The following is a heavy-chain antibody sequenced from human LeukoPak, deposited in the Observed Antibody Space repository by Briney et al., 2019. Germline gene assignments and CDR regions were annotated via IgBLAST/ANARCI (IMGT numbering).Heavy chain of an antibody. V-gene: IGHV3-23*01. J-gene: IGHJ4*02. D-gene: IGHD6-13*01. Sequence: PGGSLRLSCAASGFTFSSYAMSWVCQAPGKGLEWVSAISVSGGSTYYPDSVKGRFTISRDNSKNTLHLQMNSLRAEDAAVYYCSKDSKIAQQPLDYWGQGTLVTVSS. CDR2: ISVSGGST. CDR3: SKDSKIAQQPLDY. CDR1: GFTFSSYA.